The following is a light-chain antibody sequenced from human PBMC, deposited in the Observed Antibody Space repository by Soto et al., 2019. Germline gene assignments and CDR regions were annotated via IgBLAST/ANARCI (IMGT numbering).Light chain of an antibody. CDR1: QSVSSN. V-gene: IGKV3-15*01. CDR2: GAS. CDR3: QQYNNWPWT. J-gene: IGKJ1*01. Sequence: EIVLTQSPGTLSLSPGERATLSCRASQSVSSNLAWYQQKLGQSPTLLMYGASTRATGIPARFSGSGSGTEFTLTISSLQSEDFAVYYCQQYNNWPWTFGQGTKVDIK.